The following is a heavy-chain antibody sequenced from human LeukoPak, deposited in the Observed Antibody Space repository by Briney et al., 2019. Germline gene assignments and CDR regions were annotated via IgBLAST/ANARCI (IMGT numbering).Heavy chain of an antibody. V-gene: IGHV3-30*03. J-gene: IGHJ4*02. D-gene: IGHD4-17*01. CDR1: GFTFSSYG. Sequence: GGSLRLSCAASGFTFSSYGMHWVRQAPGKGLEWVAVISYDGSNKYYADSVKGRFTISRDNSKNTLYLQMNSLRAEDTAVYYCARDGDRYGDYVFPWPRTPFDYWGQGTLVTVSS. CDR3: ARDGDRYGDYVFPWPRTPFDY. CDR2: ISYDGSNK.